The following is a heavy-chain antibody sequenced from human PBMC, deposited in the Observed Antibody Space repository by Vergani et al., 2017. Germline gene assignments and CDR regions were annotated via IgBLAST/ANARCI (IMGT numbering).Heavy chain of an antibody. J-gene: IGHJ5*02. CDR2: IYYSGRT. CDR1: GGSISSYY. Sequence: QVQVQESGPRLVKPSETLSLTCSVSGGSISSYYWSWIRQPPGKGLEWIGYIYYSGRTNYNPSLKSRVTISADTSKNQFSLKLSSVTAADTAVYYCARETGDGWFDPWGQGTLVTVSS. CDR3: ARETGDGWFDP. D-gene: IGHD7-27*01. V-gene: IGHV4-59*01.